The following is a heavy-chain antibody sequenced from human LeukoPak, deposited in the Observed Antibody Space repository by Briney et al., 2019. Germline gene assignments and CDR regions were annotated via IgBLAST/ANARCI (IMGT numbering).Heavy chain of an antibody. D-gene: IGHD3-10*01. Sequence: ASVKFSCKASGYTFTGYYMHWVRQAPGQGLEWMGWINPNGGGTNYAQKFQGRDTMTTDTSISTAYMELGGLRYDDTAVYYCARVSSSGDYYDNWGQGTLVTVSS. CDR1: GYTFTGYY. CDR2: INPNGGGT. J-gene: IGHJ4*02. CDR3: ARVSSSGDYYDN. V-gene: IGHV1-2*02.